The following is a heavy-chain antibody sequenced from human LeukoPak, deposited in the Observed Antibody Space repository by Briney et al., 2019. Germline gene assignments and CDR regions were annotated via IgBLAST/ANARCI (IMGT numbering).Heavy chain of an antibody. D-gene: IGHD3-10*01. CDR1: GFPFRDFY. Sequence: GGSLRLSCAASGFPFRDFYMSWVRQAPGKGLEWLSYISSSDTYTYYADSVRGRFSISRDNANNSLFLHVNSLRAEDTAVYYCARSRGFHSMDSFPVWGQGTMVIVSS. CDR2: ISSSDTYT. CDR3: ARSRGFHSMDSFPV. J-gene: IGHJ3*01. V-gene: IGHV3-11*03.